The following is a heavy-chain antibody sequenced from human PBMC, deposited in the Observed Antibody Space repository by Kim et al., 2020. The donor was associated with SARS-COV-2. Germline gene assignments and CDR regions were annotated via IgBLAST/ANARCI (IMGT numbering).Heavy chain of an antibody. CDR1: GFTFSNHG. Sequence: GGSLRLSCAASGFTFSNHGMSWVRRPPGKGLEWVSFISSGSTTSYSDSVKGRFTISRDNAKNSLYLQMDSLRDEDTAVYYCAKGWGGGRGQGTLVTVSS. D-gene: IGHD3-16*01. CDR2: ISSGSTT. V-gene: IGHV3-48*02. CDR3: AKGWGGG. J-gene: IGHJ4*02.